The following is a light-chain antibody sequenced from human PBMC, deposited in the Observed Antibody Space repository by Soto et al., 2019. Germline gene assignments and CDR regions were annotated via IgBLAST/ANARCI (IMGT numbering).Light chain of an antibody. CDR1: QSVSSSY. Sequence: EIVLTQSPGTLSLSPGERATLSCRASQSVSSSYLASYQQKPGQAPRLLIYGASSRATGIPDRFSGSGSGTDFTLTISRLEPEDFAVYYCQQYGSSPRTFGHGTKVEIK. CDR2: GAS. V-gene: IGKV3-20*01. CDR3: QQYGSSPRT. J-gene: IGKJ1*01.